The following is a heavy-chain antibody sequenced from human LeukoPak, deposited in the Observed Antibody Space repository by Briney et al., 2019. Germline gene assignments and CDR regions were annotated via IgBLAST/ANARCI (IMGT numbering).Heavy chain of an antibody. V-gene: IGHV3-21*01. J-gene: IGHJ6*03. D-gene: IGHD6-13*01. CDR3: ARCPRSSLYYYYYMDV. Sequence: GGSLRLSCAASGFTFSSYSMNWVRQAPGKGLEWVSSISSSSSYIYYADSVKGRFTISRDNAKNSLYLQMNSLRAEDTAVYYCARCPRSSLYYYYYMDVWGKGTTVTVSS. CDR2: ISSSSSYI. CDR1: GFTFSSYS.